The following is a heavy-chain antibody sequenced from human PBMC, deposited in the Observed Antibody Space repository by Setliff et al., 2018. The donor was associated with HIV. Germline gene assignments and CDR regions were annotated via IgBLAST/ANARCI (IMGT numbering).Heavy chain of an antibody. D-gene: IGHD6-19*01. CDR2: INPSGGSA. CDR1: GYTFTSHS. CDR3: ARDQGDGSGWYGGDY. V-gene: IGHV1-46*01. J-gene: IGHJ4*02. Sequence: ASVKVSCKASGYTFTSHSMHWVRQAPGQGLEWMGVINPSGGSAGYAQKFLGRVTLPRDTSTSTVYMDLRSLRSEDTAVYYCARDQGDGSGWYGGDYWGQGTLVTVSS.